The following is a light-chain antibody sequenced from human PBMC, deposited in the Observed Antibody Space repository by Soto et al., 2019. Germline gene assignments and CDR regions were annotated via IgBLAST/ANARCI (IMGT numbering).Light chain of an antibody. CDR1: MRDVGAYNL. CDR2: EVR. V-gene: IGLV2-14*01. J-gene: IGLJ2*01. Sequence: QSALTQPASVSGSPGQSITISCAGTMRDVGAYNLVSWYQQHPGRASQLIIYEVRNRPSGISFRFSGSKSGNTASLTISGLQAEDEADYYCSSYTSKSSLIFGGGTKVTVL. CDR3: SSYTSKSSLI.